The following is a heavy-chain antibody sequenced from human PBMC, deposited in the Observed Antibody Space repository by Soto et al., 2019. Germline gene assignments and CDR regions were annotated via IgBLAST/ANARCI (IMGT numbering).Heavy chain of an antibody. J-gene: IGHJ4*02. Sequence: PSETLSLTCAVSGGSISSGGYSWSWIRQPPGKGLEWIGYIYHSGSTYYNPSLKSRVTISVDRSKNQFSLKLSSVTAADTAVYYCAKSHSEGAGYFDYWGQGTLVTVSS. CDR1: GGSISSGGYS. D-gene: IGHD1-26*01. V-gene: IGHV4-30-2*01. CDR2: IYHSGST. CDR3: AKSHSEGAGYFDY.